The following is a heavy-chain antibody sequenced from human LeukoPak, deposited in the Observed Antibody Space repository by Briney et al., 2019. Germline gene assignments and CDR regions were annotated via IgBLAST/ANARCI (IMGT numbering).Heavy chain of an antibody. CDR2: MNPNSGNT. CDR1: GYTFTSYD. J-gene: IGHJ4*02. D-gene: IGHD4-23*01. V-gene: IGHV1-8*01. CDR3: ARGVQTTVVTQTFDY. Sequence: ASVKVSCKASGYTFTSYDINWVRQATGQGLEWMGWMNPNSGNTGYAQKFQGRVTITRNTSISTAYMELRSLRSDDTAVYYCARGVQTTVVTQTFDYWGQGTLVTVSS.